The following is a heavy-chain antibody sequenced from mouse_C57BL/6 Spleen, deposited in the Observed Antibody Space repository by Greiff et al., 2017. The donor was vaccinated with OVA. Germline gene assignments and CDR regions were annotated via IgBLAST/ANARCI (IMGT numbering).Heavy chain of an antibody. CDR1: GFTFSSYG. CDR3: ARQGFVTTVVYFDV. CDR2: ISSGGSYT. Sequence: EVQVVESGGDLVKPGGSLKLSCAASGFTFSSYGMSWVRQTPDKRLEWVATISSGGSYTNYPDSVKGRFTISRDNAKNTLYLQMSSLKSEDTAMYYCARQGFVTTVVYFDVWGTGTTVTVSS. D-gene: IGHD1-1*01. V-gene: IGHV5-6*01. J-gene: IGHJ1*03.